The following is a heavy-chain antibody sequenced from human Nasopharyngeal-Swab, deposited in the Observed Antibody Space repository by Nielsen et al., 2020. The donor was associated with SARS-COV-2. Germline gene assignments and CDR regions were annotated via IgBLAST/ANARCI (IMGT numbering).Heavy chain of an antibody. J-gene: IGHJ4*02. CDR2: IYTSGST. Sequence: SETLSLTCTVSGGSISSGSYYWSWIRQPAGKGLEWIGRIYTSGSTNYNPSPKSRVTISVDTSKNQFSLKLSSVTAADTAVYYCAREWIAVAGTPYFDYWGQGTLVTVSS. CDR1: GGSISSGSYY. CDR3: AREWIAVAGTPYFDY. D-gene: IGHD6-19*01. V-gene: IGHV4-61*02.